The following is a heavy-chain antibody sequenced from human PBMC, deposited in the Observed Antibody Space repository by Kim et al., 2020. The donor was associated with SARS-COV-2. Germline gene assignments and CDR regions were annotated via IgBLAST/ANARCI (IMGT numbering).Heavy chain of an antibody. Sequence: GGSLRLSCAASGFTFDDYAMHWVRQAPGKGLEWVSGISWNSGSIGYADSVKGRFTISRDNAKNSLYLQMNSLRAEDTALYYCAMSSWASYFADYWGQGTLVTVSS. V-gene: IGHV3-9*01. J-gene: IGHJ4*02. CDR1: GFTFDDYA. CDR2: ISWNSGSI. D-gene: IGHD1-26*01. CDR3: AMSSWASYFADY.